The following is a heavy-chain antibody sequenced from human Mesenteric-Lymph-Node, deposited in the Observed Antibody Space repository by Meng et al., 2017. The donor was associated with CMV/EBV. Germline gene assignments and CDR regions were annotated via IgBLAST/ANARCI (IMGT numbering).Heavy chain of an antibody. Sequence: CAASGVTFSSYWMHWVRQAPGKGLVWVSRINNAGSSKGYADSVRGRFTISRDNAKNTLYLQMNSLSAEDAAVYYCAREYLWQGKLFDWGQGTLVTVSS. V-gene: IGHV3-74*01. CDR1: GVTFSSYW. J-gene: IGHJ4*02. CDR3: AREYLWQGKLFD. CDR2: INNAGSSK. D-gene: IGHD2-21*01.